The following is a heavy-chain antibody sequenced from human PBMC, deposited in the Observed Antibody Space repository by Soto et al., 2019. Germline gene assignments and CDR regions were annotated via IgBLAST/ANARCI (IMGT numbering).Heavy chain of an antibody. CDR1: GFIFENFG. D-gene: IGHD3-16*01. CDR2: ISGSGFKK. V-gene: IGHV3-23*01. CDR3: AKKEEYDHVWGKSPLD. Sequence: PGGSLRLSCAASGFIFENFGMSWVRQAPGKGLEWISSISGSGFKKYYADSVKGRFTISRDNSKSTVYLELNNLSAEDTAVYHCAKKEEYDHVWGKSPLDWGQGTLVTVSS. J-gene: IGHJ4*03.